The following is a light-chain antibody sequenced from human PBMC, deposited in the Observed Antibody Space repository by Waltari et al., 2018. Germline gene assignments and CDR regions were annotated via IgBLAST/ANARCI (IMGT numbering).Light chain of an antibody. CDR3: SSFESSRTWL. J-gene: IGLJ3*02. CDR1: SADIGRYNL. Sequence: QSALTQPPSVSGSPGQSITISCPGTSADIGRYNLVAWYQQVPGNAPKLVIYEVTERPSGVSNRFSGSKSGNTASLTISGLQTEDEADYYCSSFESSRTWLFGGGTKLTVL. CDR2: EVT. V-gene: IGLV2-23*02.